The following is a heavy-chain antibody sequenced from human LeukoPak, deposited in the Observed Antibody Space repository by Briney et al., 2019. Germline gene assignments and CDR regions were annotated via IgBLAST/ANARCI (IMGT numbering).Heavy chain of an antibody. CDR1: GFTFTTYA. CDR3: AKGLSVTSMGIDY. D-gene: IGHD4-17*01. V-gene: IGHV3-23*01. Sequence: GGSLRLSCAASGFTFTTYAMSWVRQAPGRGLEWVATISGSSGRTDYADSVKGRFTISRDNSKNTLYLQMHSLRAEDTAVYYCAKGLSVTSMGIDYWGQGTLVTVSS. CDR2: ISGSSGRT. J-gene: IGHJ4*02.